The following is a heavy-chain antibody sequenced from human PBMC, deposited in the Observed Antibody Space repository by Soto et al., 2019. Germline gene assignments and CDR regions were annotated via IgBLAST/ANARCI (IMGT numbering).Heavy chain of an antibody. CDR3: ASDRHHSGFED. V-gene: IGHV1-69*01. CDR2: ITPMSGIA. J-gene: IGHJ4*02. CDR1: GGSFSNYA. Sequence: QVHLVQSGAEVKKPGSSVRVSCKASGGSFSNYAVTWVRQAPGQRLEWMGGITPMSGIANYAQKFQGRVTLTADESTGTAYMELSSLRSDDTATYYCASDRHHSGFEDWGQGTLVTVSS.